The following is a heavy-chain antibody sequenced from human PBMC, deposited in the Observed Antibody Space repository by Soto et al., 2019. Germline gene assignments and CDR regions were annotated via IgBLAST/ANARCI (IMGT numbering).Heavy chain of an antibody. J-gene: IGHJ6*02. D-gene: IGHD5-12*01. CDR3: VRWSVDTNGLDV. CDR1: GDSISSGVYY. V-gene: IGHV4-31*03. CDR2: IYYSGST. Sequence: SETLSLTCTVSGDSISSGVYYWSWVRHHPGNGLEWIGYIYYSGSTYYNPSLKSRVTISVDTSKNQFSLKLSSVTAADTAVYYFVRWSVDTNGLDVWRQGTTVTV.